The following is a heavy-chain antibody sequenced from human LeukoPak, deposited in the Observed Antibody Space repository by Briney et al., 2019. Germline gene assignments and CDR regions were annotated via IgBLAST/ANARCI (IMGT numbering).Heavy chain of an antibody. CDR1: GFTFSIVW. V-gene: IGHV3-7*05. D-gene: IGHD1-26*01. CDR3: ARWVVGATRWFDP. Sequence: GGSLRLSCAASGFTFSIVWMSWVRQAPGKGLEWVATIKQDVSEKYYVDSMKGRFTLSRDNAKNSLYVQMNSLRAEDKAVYYYARWVVGATRWFDPWGQGPLVPVSS. CDR2: IKQDVSEK. J-gene: IGHJ5*02.